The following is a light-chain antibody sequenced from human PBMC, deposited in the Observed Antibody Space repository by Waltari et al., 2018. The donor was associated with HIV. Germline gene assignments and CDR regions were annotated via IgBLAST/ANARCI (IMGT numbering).Light chain of an antibody. CDR1: QSVSSNW. CDR2: GAS. Sequence: EIVLTQSPGTLSLSPGERATLSCRARQSVSSNWLAWYQHKPGQAPRLLIYGASSRATDIPDRFSGSGSGTDFTLTISRLEPEDFAVYYCQQYGGSPYTFGQGTKLEIK. CDR3: QQYGGSPYT. V-gene: IGKV3-20*01. J-gene: IGKJ2*01.